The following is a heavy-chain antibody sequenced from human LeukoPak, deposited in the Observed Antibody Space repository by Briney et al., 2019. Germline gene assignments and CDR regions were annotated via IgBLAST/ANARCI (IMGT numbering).Heavy chain of an antibody. CDR1: GGSISSYY. V-gene: IGHV4-59*08. J-gene: IGHJ5*02. D-gene: IGHD2-2*01. CDR3: ARRGPRYCSSTSCSNWFDP. CDR2: IYYSGST. Sequence: SETLSLTCTVSGGSISSYYWSWIRQPPGKGLEWIGYIYYSGSTNYNPSLKSRVTISVDTSKNQFSLKLSSVTAADTAVYYCARRGPRYCSSTSCSNWFDPWGQGTLVTVSS.